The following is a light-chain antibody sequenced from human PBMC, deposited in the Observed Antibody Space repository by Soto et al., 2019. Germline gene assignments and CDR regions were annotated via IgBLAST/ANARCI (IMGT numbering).Light chain of an antibody. CDR2: AAS. CDR3: QKYNSAPRT. V-gene: IGKV1-27*01. J-gene: IGKJ1*01. CDR1: QGIGNY. Sequence: DIQMTQSPSSLSASGGDRVTVTCRASQGIGNYLAWYQQKPGKVPKLLIYAASTLQSGVPSRFSGSGSGTDFTLTISSLQPEDVATYYCQKYNSAPRTFGQGTKVEIK.